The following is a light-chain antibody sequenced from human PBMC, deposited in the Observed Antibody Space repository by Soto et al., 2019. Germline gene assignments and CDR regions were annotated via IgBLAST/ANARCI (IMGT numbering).Light chain of an antibody. J-gene: IGKJ4*01. CDR2: DAS. V-gene: IGKV3-20*01. Sequence: EIVMTQSPATLSVSPGERVTLSCRASETVGSNLAWYQQKPGQSPRLLIYDASSRATGIPDRFSGSGSGTDFTLTISRLEPEDFAVYYCQQYGSSPLTFGGGTKVDI. CDR3: QQYGSSPLT. CDR1: ETVGSN.